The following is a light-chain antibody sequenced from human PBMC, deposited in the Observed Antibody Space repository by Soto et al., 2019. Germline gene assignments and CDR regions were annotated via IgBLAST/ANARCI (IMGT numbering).Light chain of an antibody. CDR3: SSYAGSDNYV. CDR1: SIDVGGYNF. V-gene: IGLV2-8*01. Sequence: QSVLTQPPSASGSPGQSVTISCTGTSIDVGGYNFVSWYQQYPGKAPKLMIYEVSKRPSGVPDRFSGSKSGNTASLTVSGLQAEDEADYYCSSYAGSDNYVFGTGTKLTVL. CDR2: EVS. J-gene: IGLJ1*01.